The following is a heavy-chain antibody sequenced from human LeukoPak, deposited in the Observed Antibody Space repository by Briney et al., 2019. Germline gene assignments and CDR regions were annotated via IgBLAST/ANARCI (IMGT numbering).Heavy chain of an antibody. D-gene: IGHD2-2*01. CDR1: GYTFTSYG. J-gene: IGHJ5*02. V-gene: IGHV1-18*01. CDR2: ISAYNGNT. Sequence: ASVKVSCKASGYTFTSYGISWVRQAPGQGLEWMGWISAYNGNTNYAQKLQSRVTMTTDTSTSTAYMELRSLRSDDTAVYYCARVWDCSSTSCYGVWFDPWGQGTLVTVSS. CDR3: ARVWDCSSTSCYGVWFDP.